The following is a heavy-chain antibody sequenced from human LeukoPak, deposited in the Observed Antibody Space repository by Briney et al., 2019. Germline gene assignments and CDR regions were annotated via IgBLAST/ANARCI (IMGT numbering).Heavy chain of an antibody. J-gene: IGHJ4*02. CDR2: ISSSGNTI. CDR3: ATESGTYSGTCFDY. Sequence: PGGSLRLSCAASGFTFSNCNMNWVRQAPGKGLEWVSYISSSGNTIYYADSVKGRFTISRDNAMNSLYLQMNSPRAEDTAVYYCATESGTYSGTCFDYWGQGTLVTVSS. D-gene: IGHD1-26*01. V-gene: IGHV3-48*01. CDR1: GFTFSNCN.